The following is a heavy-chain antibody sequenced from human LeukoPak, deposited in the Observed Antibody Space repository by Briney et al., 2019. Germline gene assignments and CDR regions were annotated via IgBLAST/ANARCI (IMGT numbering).Heavy chain of an antibody. CDR3: ARHGGKGLGPHAFDI. J-gene: IGHJ3*02. V-gene: IGHV1-46*01. D-gene: IGHD3/OR15-3a*01. Sequence: ASVKVSCKASGYTFTSYYMHWVRQAPGQGLEWMGIISPSGGSTSYAQKFQGRVTMTRDTSTSTVYMELSSLRSEDTAVYYCARHGGKGLGPHAFDIWGQGTMVTVSS. CDR2: ISPSGGST. CDR1: GYTFTSYY.